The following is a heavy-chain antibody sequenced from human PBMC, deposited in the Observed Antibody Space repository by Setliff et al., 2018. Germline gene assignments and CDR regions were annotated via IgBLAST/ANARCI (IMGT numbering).Heavy chain of an antibody. D-gene: IGHD2-21*02. J-gene: IGHJ4*02. Sequence: LSLTCTVSGGSISSYYWSWIRQPAGKGLEWIGHIYIGGSANYNPSLKSRLTISRDTSKNQVSLKLNSVTATDTAVYYCARDLGHGGDSDYWGQGILVTVSS. CDR2: IYIGGSA. CDR1: GGSISSYY. CDR3: ARDLGHGGDSDY. V-gene: IGHV4-4*07.